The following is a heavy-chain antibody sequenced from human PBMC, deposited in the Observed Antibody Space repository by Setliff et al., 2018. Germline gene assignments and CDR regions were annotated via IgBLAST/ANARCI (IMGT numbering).Heavy chain of an antibody. V-gene: IGHV3-74*01. CDR3: ATSGSYHGPLI. CDR2: IYSDGNTT. Sequence: GGSLRLSCAASGFTFSNYWMHWVRQAPGKGLVWVSRIYSDGNTTNYADSVKGRFTISRDNAKNTLYLQMSSLGAEDTAVYYCATSGSYHGPLIWGQGALVTVSS. CDR1: GFTFSNYW. D-gene: IGHD1-26*01. J-gene: IGHJ4*02.